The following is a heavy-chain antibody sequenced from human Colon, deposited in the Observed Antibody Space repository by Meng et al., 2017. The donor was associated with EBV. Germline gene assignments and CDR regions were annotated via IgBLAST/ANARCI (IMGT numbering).Heavy chain of an antibody. CDR1: GGSIRTSDW. CDR2: IYRGGGT. Sequence: QVQLQELGPGLVEPSGTLSLTCAASGGSIRTSDWWSWVRQPPGKGLELIGEIYRGGGTNYNPSFKSRVTISVDTSNNHFSLKLSYVTAADTAVYYCARVRVIPAAVGFDYWGQGTLVTVSS. CDR3: ARVRVIPAAVGFDY. V-gene: IGHV4-4*02. D-gene: IGHD2-2*01. J-gene: IGHJ4*02.